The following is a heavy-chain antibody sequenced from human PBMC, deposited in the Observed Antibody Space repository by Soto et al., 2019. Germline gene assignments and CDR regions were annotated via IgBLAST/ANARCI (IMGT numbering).Heavy chain of an antibody. CDR2: IYYSGST. CDR3: ARDLVDTAMFYGMDV. V-gene: IGHV4-31*03. D-gene: IGHD5-18*01. Sequence: QVQLQESGPGLVKPSQTLSLTCTVSGGSISSGGYYWSWTRQHPGKGLEWIGYIYYSGSTYYNPSLKSRVTISVDTSKNQFSLKLSSVTAADTAVYYCARDLVDTAMFYGMDVWGQGTTVTVSS. CDR1: GGSISSGGYY. J-gene: IGHJ6*02.